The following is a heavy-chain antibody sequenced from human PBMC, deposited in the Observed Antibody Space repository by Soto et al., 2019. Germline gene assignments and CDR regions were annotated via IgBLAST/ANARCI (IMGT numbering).Heavy chain of an antibody. Sequence: EVELLESGGGLGQPEGSLRLSCAASGFTFSTYAMGWVRQAPGKGLEWVSVVSSGGGTHYADSVKGRFTVSRDNSKNTLSLQMNSLRADDTAVYYCAKRRGAGGHFDYWGQGALVTVSS. CDR3: AKRRGAGGHFDY. J-gene: IGHJ4*02. CDR1: GFTFSTYA. D-gene: IGHD2-15*01. CDR2: VSSGGGT. V-gene: IGHV3-23*01.